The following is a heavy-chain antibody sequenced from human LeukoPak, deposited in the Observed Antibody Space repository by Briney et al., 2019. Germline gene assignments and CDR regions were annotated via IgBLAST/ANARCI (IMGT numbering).Heavy chain of an antibody. J-gene: IGHJ4*02. D-gene: IGHD6-13*01. CDR2: IYSGGST. CDR1: GFTVSSNY. V-gene: IGHV3-53*01. Sequence: PGGSLRLSCAASGFTVSSNYMSWVRQAPGKGLEWVSVIYSGGSTYYADSVKGRFTISRDNSKNTLYFQMNSLRAEDTAVYYCARGPLAGTFDYWGQGTLVTVSS. CDR3: ARGPLAGTFDY.